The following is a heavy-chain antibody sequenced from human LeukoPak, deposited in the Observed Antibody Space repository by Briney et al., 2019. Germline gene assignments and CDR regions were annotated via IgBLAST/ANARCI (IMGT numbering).Heavy chain of an antibody. J-gene: IGHJ4*02. CDR3: ARPSAILTFDY. CDR2: IYHSGST. D-gene: IGHD2-2*01. Sequence: SETLSLTCAVSGYSISSGYYWGWIRQPPGKGLEWIGCIYHSGSTYYNPSLKSRVTISVDTSKNQFSLKLSSVTAADTAVYYCARPSAILTFDYWGQGTLVTVPS. CDR1: GYSISSGYY. V-gene: IGHV4-38-2*01.